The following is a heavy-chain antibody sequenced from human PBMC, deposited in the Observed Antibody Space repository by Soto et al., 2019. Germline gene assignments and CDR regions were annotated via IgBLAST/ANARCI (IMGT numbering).Heavy chain of an antibody. CDR3: ARGYLQLRGFDY. D-gene: IGHD1-1*01. CDR2: IYHSGST. Sequence: SETLSLTCAVSGGSISSGGYSWSWIRQPPGKGLEWIGYIYHSGSTYYNPSLKSRVTISVDRSRNQFSLKLSSVTAADTAVYYCARGYLQLRGFDYWGQGTLVTVSS. CDR1: GGSISSGGYS. V-gene: IGHV4-30-2*01. J-gene: IGHJ4*02.